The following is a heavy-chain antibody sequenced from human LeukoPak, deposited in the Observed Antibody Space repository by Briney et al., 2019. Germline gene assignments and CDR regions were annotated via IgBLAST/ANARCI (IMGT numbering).Heavy chain of an antibody. CDR2: INQDGTEK. CDR1: GFPFTTYW. V-gene: IGHV3-7*03. D-gene: IGHD3-9*01. Sequence: GGSLRLSCAASGFPFTTYWMSWVRQAPGKGLEWVANINQDGTEKYYVDSVKGRFTISRDYAKNSLYLQMNSLRAEDTALYYCAKDYDILTGFAFDPWGQGTLVTVSS. J-gene: IGHJ5*02. CDR3: AKDYDILTGFAFDP.